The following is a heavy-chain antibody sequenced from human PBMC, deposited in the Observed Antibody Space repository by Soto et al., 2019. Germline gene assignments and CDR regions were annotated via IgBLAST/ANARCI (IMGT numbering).Heavy chain of an antibody. D-gene: IGHD2-15*01. CDR1: VFTFSSYW. V-gene: IGHV3-74*01. J-gene: IGHJ4*02. Sequence: VGSLRLSCASSVFTFSSYWMHCVRQFPGKGLVWVSRVNSDGSDTAHADSVRGRFSISRDNAENTVYLEMNSLRAEDTAVYYCARDGASGVKTNFDCWGQGTHVTVSS. CDR2: VNSDGSDT. CDR3: ARDGASGVKTNFDC.